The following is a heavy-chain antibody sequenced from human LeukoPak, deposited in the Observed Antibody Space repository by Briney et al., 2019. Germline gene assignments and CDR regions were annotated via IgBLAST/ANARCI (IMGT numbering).Heavy chain of an antibody. D-gene: IGHD1-14*01. V-gene: IGHV3-49*04. Sequence: GGSLRLSCTASGFTFGDYAMSWVRQAPGKGREGVGFIKSKGCGGTTEDAASVKGRFIISRDDSKNIAYLQMNSLKTEDTAVYYYRSPGDDDFDIWGQGTMVTVSS. CDR2: IKSKGCGGTT. CDR3: RSPGDDDFDI. J-gene: IGHJ3*02. CDR1: GFTFGDYA.